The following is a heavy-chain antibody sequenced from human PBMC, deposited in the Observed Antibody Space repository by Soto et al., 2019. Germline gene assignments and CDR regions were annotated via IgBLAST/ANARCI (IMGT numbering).Heavy chain of an antibody. Sequence: QVQLVESGGGVVQPGRSLRLSCAASGFTFSSYGMHWVRQAPGKGLEWVAVIWYDGSNKYYADSVKGRFTISRDNSKNTLYLQMNSLRAEDTAVYYCAREGEQLVKWGAWYCYMDVWGKGTTVTVSS. CDR1: GFTFSSYG. D-gene: IGHD6-6*01. J-gene: IGHJ6*03. CDR3: AREGEQLVKWGAWYCYMDV. CDR2: IWYDGSNK. V-gene: IGHV3-33*01.